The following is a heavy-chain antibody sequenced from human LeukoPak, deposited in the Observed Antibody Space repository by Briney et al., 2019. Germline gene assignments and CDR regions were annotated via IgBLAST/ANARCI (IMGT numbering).Heavy chain of an antibody. CDR3: ARTTPEWLSLLHFDY. CDR2: ISYDGSNK. J-gene: IGHJ4*02. Sequence: GGSLRLSCAASGFTFSSYAMHWVRQAPGKGLEWVAVISYDGSNKYYADSVKGRFTISRDNSKNALYLQMNSLRAEDTAVYYCARTTPEWLSLLHFDYWGQGTLVAVSS. V-gene: IGHV3-30-3*01. D-gene: IGHD3-3*01. CDR1: GFTFSSYA.